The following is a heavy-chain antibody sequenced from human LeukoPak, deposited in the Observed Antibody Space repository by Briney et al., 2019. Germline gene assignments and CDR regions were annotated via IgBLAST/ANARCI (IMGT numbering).Heavy chain of an antibody. J-gene: IGHJ3*02. CDR2: ISAYNGNT. CDR1: GYTFTSYG. V-gene: IGHV1-18*01. D-gene: IGHD3-9*01. CDR3: ARANFDWSNDAFDI. Sequence: ASVKVSCEASGYTFTSYGISWLRQAPGQGLEWMGWISAYNGNTNYAQKLQGRVTMTTDTSTSTAYMELRSLRSDDTAVYYCARANFDWSNDAFDIWGQGTMVTVSS.